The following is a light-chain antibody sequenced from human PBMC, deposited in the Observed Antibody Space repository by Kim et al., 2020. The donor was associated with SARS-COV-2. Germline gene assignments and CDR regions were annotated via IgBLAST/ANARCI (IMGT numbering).Light chain of an antibody. V-gene: IGLV3-19*01. Sequence: SSELTQGPAVSVALGQTVRITCQGDSLRTYYASWYQQKPGQAPVLVIYGKNNRPSGIPDRFSGSSSGNTASLTISGAQAEDEADYYCNSRDSSGNHLRVFGGGTQLTVL. CDR1: SLRTYY. J-gene: IGLJ3*02. CDR3: NSRDSSGNHLRV. CDR2: GKN.